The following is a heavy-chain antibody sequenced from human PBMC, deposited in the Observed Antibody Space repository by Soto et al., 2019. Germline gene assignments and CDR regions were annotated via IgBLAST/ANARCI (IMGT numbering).Heavy chain of an antibody. Sequence: ASVKVSCKASGYTFTSYVMHWVRQAPGQRLEWMGWINAGNGNTKYSQKFQGRVTITRDTSASTAYMELSSLRSEDTAVYYCARGRGGYCSGGSCWSFDPWGQGTLVTVSS. J-gene: IGHJ5*02. CDR3: ARGRGGYCSGGSCWSFDP. D-gene: IGHD2-15*01. CDR2: INAGNGNT. CDR1: GYTFTSYV. V-gene: IGHV1-3*01.